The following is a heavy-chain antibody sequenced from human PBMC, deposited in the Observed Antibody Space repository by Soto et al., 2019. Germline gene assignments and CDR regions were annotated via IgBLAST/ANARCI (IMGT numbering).Heavy chain of an antibody. D-gene: IGHD6-13*01. Sequence: SVKVSCKASGGTFSSYAISWVRQATGQGLEWMGGIIPIFGTANYAQKFQGRVTITADESTSTAYMELSSLRSEDTAVYYCASGAAAGTYEGYYYYYGMDVWGQGTTVTAP. CDR2: IIPIFGTA. J-gene: IGHJ6*02. CDR1: GGTFSSYA. CDR3: ASGAAAGTYEGYYYYYGMDV. V-gene: IGHV1-69*13.